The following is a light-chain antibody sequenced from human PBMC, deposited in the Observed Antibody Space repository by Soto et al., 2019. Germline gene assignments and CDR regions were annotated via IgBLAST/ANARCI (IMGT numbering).Light chain of an antibody. V-gene: IGKV1-5*03. J-gene: IGKJ5*01. CDR2: KAS. CDR3: QQYNSYSPIT. Sequence: DIQMTQSPSTLSASVGDRVTITCRASQSISNWLAWHQQKPGKVPKILLYKASSLESGVPSRFSGSGSGTEFTLTISSLQPDDFANYYCQQYNSYSPITFGQGTRLEIK. CDR1: QSISNW.